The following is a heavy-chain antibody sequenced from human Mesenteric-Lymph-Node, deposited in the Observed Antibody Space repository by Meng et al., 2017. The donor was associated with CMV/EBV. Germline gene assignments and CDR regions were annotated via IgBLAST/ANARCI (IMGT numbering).Heavy chain of an antibody. J-gene: IGHJ4*02. CDR3: ARGSGYDILTGYFDY. Sequence: QVQLIQWGAGLLKPSEPLSVTCAVYGGSFSGYYWNWIRQSPEKGLEWIGEINHSGSTTYNPSFTSRVIISVDTSTNQISLNMSSVTAADTAVYYCARGSGYDILTGYFDYWGQGALVTVSS. CDR1: GGSFSGYY. CDR2: INHSGST. V-gene: IGHV4-34*01. D-gene: IGHD3-9*01.